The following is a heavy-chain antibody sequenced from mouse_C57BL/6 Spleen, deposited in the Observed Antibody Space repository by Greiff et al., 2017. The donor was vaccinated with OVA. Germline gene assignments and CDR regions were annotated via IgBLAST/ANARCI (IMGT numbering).Heavy chain of an antibody. Sequence: QVQLKQSGPGLVQPSQSLSITCTVSGFSLTSYGVHWVRQSPGKGLEWLGVIWRGGSTDYNAAFISRLSISKDNSKGQVFFKMNSLQADDTAIYYCARKSPGSYFDYWGQGTTLTVSS. CDR3: ARKSPGSYFDY. CDR2: IWRGGST. J-gene: IGHJ2*01. V-gene: IGHV2-2*01. CDR1: GFSLTSYG.